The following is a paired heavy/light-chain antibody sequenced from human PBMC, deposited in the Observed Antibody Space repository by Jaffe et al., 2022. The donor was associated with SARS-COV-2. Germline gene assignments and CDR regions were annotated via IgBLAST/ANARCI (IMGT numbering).Heavy chain of an antibody. CDR2: ISGSGGST. D-gene: IGHD7-27*01. Sequence: EVQLLESGGGLVQPGESLRLSCAASGFTFSSSAMSWVRQAPGKGLEWVSIISGSGGSTYYADSVKGRFTISRDNSKNTLYLQMNSLRAEDAAIYYCAKGINIWAPPTFWGQGTLVTVSS. CDR1: GFTFSSSA. CDR3: AKGINIWAPPTF. V-gene: IGHV3-23*01. J-gene: IGHJ4*02.
Light chain of an antibody. CDR3: VLYVGSGIWV. J-gene: IGLJ3*02. Sequence: QTAVTQEPSFSVSPGGTVTLTCGLSSGSVSTSYYPSWYQQTPGQAPRTLIYNTNTRSSGVPDRFSGSILGNKAALTITGAQADDESDYYCVLYVGSGIWVFGGGTKLTVL. CDR2: NTN. CDR1: SGSVSTSYY. V-gene: IGLV8-61*01.